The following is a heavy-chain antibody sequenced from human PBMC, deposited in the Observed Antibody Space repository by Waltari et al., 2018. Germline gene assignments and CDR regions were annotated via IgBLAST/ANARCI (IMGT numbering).Heavy chain of an antibody. CDR1: GGSISSSSYY. CDR2: IYYSGCT. Sequence: QLQLQESGPGLVKPSETLSLTCTVSGGSISSSSYYWGWIRQPPGKGLEWIGSIYYSGCTYYNPSLKSRVTISVDTSKNQFSLKLSSVTAADTAVYYCARRSGWFPLFDYWGQGTLVTVSS. D-gene: IGHD6-19*01. V-gene: IGHV4-39*01. J-gene: IGHJ4*02. CDR3: ARRSGWFPLFDY.